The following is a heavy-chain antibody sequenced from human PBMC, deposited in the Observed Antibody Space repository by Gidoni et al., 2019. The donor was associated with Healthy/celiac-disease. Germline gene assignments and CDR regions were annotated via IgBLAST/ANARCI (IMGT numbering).Heavy chain of an antibody. CDR2: ISWNSGSI. CDR3: AKDTHSGSSYYYYYMDV. V-gene: IGHV3-9*01. D-gene: IGHD3-10*01. CDR1: GFTFAVYA. Sequence: EVQLVESGGGLVQPGRSLRLSCAASGFTFAVYAMHWVRQAPGKGLEWVSGISWNSGSIGYADSVKGRFTISRDNAKNSLYLQMNSLRAEDTALYYCAKDTHSGSSYYYYYMDVWGKGTTVTVSS. J-gene: IGHJ6*03.